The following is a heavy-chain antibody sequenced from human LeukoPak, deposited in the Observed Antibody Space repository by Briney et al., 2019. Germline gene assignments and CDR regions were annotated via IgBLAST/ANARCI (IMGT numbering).Heavy chain of an antibody. Sequence: SETLSLTCAVYGGPFSGYYWSWIRQPPGKGLEWIGEINHSGSTNYNPSLKSRVTISVDTSKNQFSLKLSSVTAADTAVYYCARGITMVRGVIHNWFDPWGQGTLVTVSS. V-gene: IGHV4-34*01. D-gene: IGHD3-10*01. CDR2: INHSGST. CDR1: GGPFSGYY. J-gene: IGHJ5*02. CDR3: ARGITMVRGVIHNWFDP.